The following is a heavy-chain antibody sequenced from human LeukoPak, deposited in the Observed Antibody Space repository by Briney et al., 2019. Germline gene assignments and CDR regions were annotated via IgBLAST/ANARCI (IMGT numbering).Heavy chain of an antibody. CDR1: GGSISSYY. CDR3: ARVDSSGYFDY. J-gene: IGHJ4*02. V-gene: IGHV4-59*01. CDR2: IYYSGST. D-gene: IGHD3-22*01. Sequence: SETQSLTCTVSGGSISSYYWSWIRQPPGKGLEWIGYIYYSGSTNYNPSLKSRVTISVDTSKNQFSLKLSSVTAADTAVYYCARVDSSGYFDYWGQGTLVTVSS.